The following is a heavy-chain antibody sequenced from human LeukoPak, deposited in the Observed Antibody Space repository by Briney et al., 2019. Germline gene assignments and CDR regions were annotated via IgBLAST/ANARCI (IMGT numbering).Heavy chain of an antibody. V-gene: IGHV3-30*18. CDR3: ANTIFWSTPVYGMDV. Sequence: GGSLRLSCAASGFTFSSYGMHWVRQAPGKGLEWVAVISYDGSNKYYADSVKGRFTISRDNSKNTLYLQMNSLRAEDTAVYYCANTIFWSTPVYGMDVWGQGTTVTVSS. J-gene: IGHJ6*02. CDR1: GFTFSSYG. D-gene: IGHD3-9*01. CDR2: ISYDGSNK.